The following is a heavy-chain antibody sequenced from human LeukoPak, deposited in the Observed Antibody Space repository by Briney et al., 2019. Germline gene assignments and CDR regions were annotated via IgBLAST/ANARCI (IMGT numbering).Heavy chain of an antibody. CDR2: IYHSGST. J-gene: IGHJ3*02. CDR1: GGSISSGGYY. Sequence: SQTLSLTCTVSGGSISSGGYYWSWIRQPPGKGLEWIGYIYHSGSTYYNPSLKSRVTISVDRSKNQFSLKLSSVAAADTAVYYCARVGGSSGTPGAFDIWGQGTMVTVSS. V-gene: IGHV4-30-2*01. D-gene: IGHD1-26*01. CDR3: ARVGGSSGTPGAFDI.